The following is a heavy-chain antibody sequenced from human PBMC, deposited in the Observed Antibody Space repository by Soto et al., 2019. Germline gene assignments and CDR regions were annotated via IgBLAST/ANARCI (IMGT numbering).Heavy chain of an antibody. Sequence: QITLKESGPTLVKPTQTLTLTCTFSGFSLSTSGVGVGWIHQPPGKALEWLALIYWDDVKRYSPSLKSRLTITKDTSKNQVVLTMTNMDPVDTATYYCAHSLVLVRAMVREYYFDYWGQGTLVTVSS. J-gene: IGHJ4*02. V-gene: IGHV2-5*02. CDR3: AHSLVLVRAMVREYYFDY. CDR1: GFSLSTSGVG. D-gene: IGHD3-10*01. CDR2: IYWDDVK.